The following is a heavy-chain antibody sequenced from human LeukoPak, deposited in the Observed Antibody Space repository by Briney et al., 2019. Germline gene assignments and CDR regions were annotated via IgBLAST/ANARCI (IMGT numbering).Heavy chain of an antibody. Sequence: GRSLRLSCAASGFTFDDYAMHWVRQAPGKGLEWVSGISWNSGSIGYADSVKGRFTISRDNAKNSLYLQMNSLRAEDTALYYCAKDRRKLDSSGYYFDYWGQGALVTVSS. CDR1: GFTFDDYA. J-gene: IGHJ4*02. CDR2: ISWNSGSI. D-gene: IGHD3-22*01. V-gene: IGHV3-9*01. CDR3: AKDRRKLDSSGYYFDY.